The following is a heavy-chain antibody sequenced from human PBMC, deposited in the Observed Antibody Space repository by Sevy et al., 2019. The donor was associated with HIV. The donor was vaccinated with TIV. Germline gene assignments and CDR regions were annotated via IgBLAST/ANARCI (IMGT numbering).Heavy chain of an antibody. Sequence: GGSLRLSCAASGFTFSSYAMSWVRQAPGKGLEWVSAISGSGGSTYYADSVKGRFTISRDNSKNTLYLQMNSLRAEDTAVYYCAKLAYCGGDSYPEGAFDIWGQGTMVTVSS. J-gene: IGHJ3*02. CDR1: GFTFSSYA. D-gene: IGHD2-21*02. CDR3: AKLAYCGGDSYPEGAFDI. CDR2: ISGSGGST. V-gene: IGHV3-23*01.